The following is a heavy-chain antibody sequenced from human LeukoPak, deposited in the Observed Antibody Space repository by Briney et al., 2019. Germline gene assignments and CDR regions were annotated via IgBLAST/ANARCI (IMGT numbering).Heavy chain of an antibody. CDR3: ARHGSGYDLFFDY. Sequence: PSETLSLTCSVSGGFLRHYYWRWLRQPPGKGLEWIGYIYYSGSTNYNPSLKSRVTISVDTSKNQFSLKVRSVTAADAAVYFCARHGSGYDLFFDYWGQGALVTVSS. CDR2: IYYSGST. V-gene: IGHV4-59*08. D-gene: IGHD5-12*01. J-gene: IGHJ4*02. CDR1: GGFLRHYY.